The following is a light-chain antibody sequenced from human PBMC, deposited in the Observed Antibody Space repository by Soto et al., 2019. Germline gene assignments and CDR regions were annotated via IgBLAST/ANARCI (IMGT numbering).Light chain of an antibody. CDR1: RANIGAGYD. CDR3: QSYDNSLSSWV. CDR2: GNN. Sequence: QSVLTQPPSVSGAPGQRVIISCAGTRANIGAGYDVNWYQQPPGAAPKLLIYGNNNRPSGVPDRFSGSKSYTSASLAITGLQAEDEGDYFCQSYDNSLSSWVFGGGTKLTV. J-gene: IGLJ3*02. V-gene: IGLV1-40*01.